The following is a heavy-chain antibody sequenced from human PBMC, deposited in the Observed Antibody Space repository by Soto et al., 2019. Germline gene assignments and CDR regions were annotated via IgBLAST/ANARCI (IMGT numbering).Heavy chain of an antibody. CDR2: IYYSGST. CDR3: ARDQGIVVVPAAPSYGMDV. Sequence: TLSLTCTVSGGSISSGGYYWSWIRQHPGKGLEWIGYIYYSGSTYYNPSLKSRVAISVDTSKNQFSLKLSSVTAADTAVYYCARDQGIVVVPAAPSYGMDVWGQGTTVTVS. D-gene: IGHD2-2*01. CDR1: GGSISSGGYY. J-gene: IGHJ6*02. V-gene: IGHV4-31*03.